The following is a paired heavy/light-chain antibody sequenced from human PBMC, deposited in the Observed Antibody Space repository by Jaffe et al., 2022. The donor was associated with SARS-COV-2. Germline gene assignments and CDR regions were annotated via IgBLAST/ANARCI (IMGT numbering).Light chain of an antibody. CDR2: GAS. Sequence: EIVLTQSPGTLSLSPGERATLSCRASQSVSSSYLAWYQQKPGQAPRLLIYGASSRATGIPDRFSGSGSGTDFTLTISRLEPEDFVVYYCQQYGSSPPFTFGPGTKVDIK. CDR1: QSVSSSY. J-gene: IGKJ3*01. V-gene: IGKV3-20*01. CDR3: QQYGSSPPFT.
Heavy chain of an antibody. J-gene: IGHJ4*02. Sequence: QVQLVQSGAEVKKPGASVKVSCEASGYTFTTYGITWVRQAPGQGLEWMGWISPYNGDTNYAQNLQGRLTMTTDASTSTAYMELRSLRSDDTAVYYCARCSYNIVARSHPFDYWGQGTLVTVSS. CDR1: GYTFTTYG. D-gene: IGHD5-12*01. CDR2: ISPYNGDT. V-gene: IGHV1-18*01. CDR3: ARCSYNIVARSHPFDY.